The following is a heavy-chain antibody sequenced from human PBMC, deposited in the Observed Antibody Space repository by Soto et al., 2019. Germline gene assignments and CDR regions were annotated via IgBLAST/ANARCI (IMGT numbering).Heavy chain of an antibody. CDR3: ARGAARYCISTRCHHNYFDF. CDR2: FIPMFGTA. D-gene: IGHD2-2*01. CDR1: GGAFKNYA. J-gene: IGHJ4*02. V-gene: IGHV1-69*13. Sequence: SVKVSCKASGGAFKNYAISWVRQAPGQGLEWMGGFIPMFGTANYAQKFQDRVTITADESTSTAYMELSNLRSEDTAVYYCARGAARYCISTRCHHNYFDFWGQ.